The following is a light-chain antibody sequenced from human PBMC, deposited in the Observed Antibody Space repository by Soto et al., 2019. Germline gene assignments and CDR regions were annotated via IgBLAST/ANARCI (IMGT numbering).Light chain of an antibody. CDR3: QQYNDYSAWT. J-gene: IGKJ1*01. Sequence: DIQMTQSPSSVSASVGYRVTFTCRSSHSISSWLAWYQQKPGKAPNLLIHKASHLESGVPSRFSGTESGTEFTLTISSLRPDDFATYYCQQYNDYSAWTFGQGTKVDIK. CDR2: KAS. CDR1: HSISSW. V-gene: IGKV1-5*03.